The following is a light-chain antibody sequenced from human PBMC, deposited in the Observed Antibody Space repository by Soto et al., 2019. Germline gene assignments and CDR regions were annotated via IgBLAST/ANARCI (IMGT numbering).Light chain of an antibody. Sequence: DIQMTQSPSTLSASVGDRVTITCRASQTISSWLAWCQQKPGKAPKLLIYKASTLKSGVPSRFSGSGSGTEFTLTISSLQPDDFATYYCQHYNSYSEAFGQGTKVDI. CDR2: KAS. V-gene: IGKV1-5*03. CDR1: QTISSW. CDR3: QHYNSYSEA. J-gene: IGKJ1*01.